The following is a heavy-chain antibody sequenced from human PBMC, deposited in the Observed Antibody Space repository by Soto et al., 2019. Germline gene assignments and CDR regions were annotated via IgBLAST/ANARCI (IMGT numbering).Heavy chain of an antibody. CDR3: AQTLGLPMARPGRFDL. J-gene: IGHJ2*01. D-gene: IGHD5-18*01. CDR1: GGTFSRYA. CDR2: IIPIFGTA. Sequence: QVQLVQSGAEVKKPGSSVKVSCKASGGTFSRYAISWVRQAPGQGLEWMGGIIPIFGTANYAQKFQGRVTITADESTSTAYMELSSLRSEDTAVYYCAQTLGLPMARPGRFDLWGRGTLVSVSS. V-gene: IGHV1-69*12.